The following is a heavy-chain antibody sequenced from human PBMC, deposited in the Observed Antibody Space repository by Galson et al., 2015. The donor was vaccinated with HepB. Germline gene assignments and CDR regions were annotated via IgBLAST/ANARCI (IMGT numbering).Heavy chain of an antibody. J-gene: IGHJ3*02. CDR1: GFTFSSYS. V-gene: IGHV3-21*01. CDR2: ISSSSSYI. CDR3: ARVGGGSHDAFDI. D-gene: IGHD1-26*01. Sequence: LRLSCAASGFTFSSYSMNWVRQAPGKGLEWVSSISSSSSYIYYADSVKGRFTISRDNAKNSLYLQMNSLRAEDTAVYYCARVGGGSHDAFDIWGQGTMVTVSS.